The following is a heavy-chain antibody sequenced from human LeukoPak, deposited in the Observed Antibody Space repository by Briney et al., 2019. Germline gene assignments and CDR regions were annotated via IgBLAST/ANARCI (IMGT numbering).Heavy chain of an antibody. CDR3: AKDATLFGDQYFDY. J-gene: IGHJ4*02. D-gene: IGHD3-10*01. Sequence: GGSLRLSCAASGFTFSSHGMHWVRQAPGKALEWVAVTSYDGTTKYYADSAKGRFNISRDNSKNALYLQMNSLRVDDTAVYYCAKDATLFGDQYFDYWGQGTLVIVSS. V-gene: IGHV3-30*18. CDR2: TSYDGTTK. CDR1: GFTFSSHG.